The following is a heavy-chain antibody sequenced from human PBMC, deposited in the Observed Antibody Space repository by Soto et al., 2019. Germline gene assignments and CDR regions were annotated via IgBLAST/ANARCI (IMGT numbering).Heavy chain of an antibody. CDR1: GFIFTSSD. J-gene: IGHJ4*02. V-gene: IGHV3-21*06. Sequence: EGQLVESGGGLVEPGGSLRLSCAASGFIFTSSDMTWVRQAPGKGLEYVSSINYSGTYKFYAEPAKGRFTISRDNAKNSLYLQMNSLTAEDTAVYYCARKSNSDISGYVYFDYWGQGTLVIVSS. CDR2: INYSGTYK. D-gene: IGHD3-22*01. CDR3: ARKSNSDISGYVYFDY.